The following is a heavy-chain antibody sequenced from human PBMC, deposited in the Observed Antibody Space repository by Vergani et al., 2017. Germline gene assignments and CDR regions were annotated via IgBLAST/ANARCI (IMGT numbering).Heavy chain of an antibody. CDR2: IYYSGST. J-gene: IGHJ4*02. D-gene: IGHD2-2*02. CDR1: GGSISSGGYY. V-gene: IGHV4-31*11. Sequence: QVQLQESGPGLVKPSGTLSLTCAVSGGSISSGGYYWSWIRQHPGKGLEWIGYIYYSGSTYYNPSLKSRVTISVDTSKNQFSLKLSSVTAADTAVYYCARGAFVVVPAAIIHWGQGTLVTVSS. CDR3: ARGAFVVVPAAIIH.